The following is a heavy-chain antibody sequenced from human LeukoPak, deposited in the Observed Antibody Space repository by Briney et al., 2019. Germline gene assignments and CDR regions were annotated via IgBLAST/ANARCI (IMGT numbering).Heavy chain of an antibody. CDR2: IYYSGST. CDR1: GGSISSYY. J-gene: IGHJ3*01. Sequence: SETLSLTCTVSGGSISSYYWSWIRQPPGKGLEWIGYIYYSGSTNYNPSLKSRVTISVDTSKNQFSLRLSSVTAADTALYYCARGAEGREMATIRIWGQGTMVIVSS. D-gene: IGHD5-24*01. V-gene: IGHV4-59*01. CDR3: ARGAEGREMATIRI.